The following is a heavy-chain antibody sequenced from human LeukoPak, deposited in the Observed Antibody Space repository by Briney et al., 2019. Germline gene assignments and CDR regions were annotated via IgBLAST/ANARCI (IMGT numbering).Heavy chain of an antibody. CDR1: GFTFSSHW. CDR2: IKEDGSVK. J-gene: IGHJ4*02. D-gene: IGHD6-19*01. CDR3: ARDSTWLLDY. Sequence: PGGSLRLSCTASGFTFSSHWMTWVRQPPGKGLEWVANIKEDGSVKYYVDSVKGRFTISRDNTKNALYLQMNSRRADDTAVYFCARDSTWLLDYWGQGTLITVSS. V-gene: IGHV3-7*03.